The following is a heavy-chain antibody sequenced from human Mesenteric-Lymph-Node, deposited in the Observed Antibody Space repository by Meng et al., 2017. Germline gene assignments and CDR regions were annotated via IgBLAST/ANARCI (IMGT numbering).Heavy chain of an antibody. CDR1: GYTFTDYY. CDR2: INPNSGGT. CDR3: ARDKVGCSSTSCYIDY. D-gene: IGHD2-2*02. V-gene: IGHV1-2*06. J-gene: IGHJ4*02. Sequence: QVQVGQSGAKGKAPGASVKVSCKASGYTFTDYYTHWVRQAPGQGLEWMGRINPNSGGTSYAQKFRGRVTMTRDTSISTAYLELSRLISDDTAVYYCARDKVGCSSTSCYIDYWGQGTLVTVSS.